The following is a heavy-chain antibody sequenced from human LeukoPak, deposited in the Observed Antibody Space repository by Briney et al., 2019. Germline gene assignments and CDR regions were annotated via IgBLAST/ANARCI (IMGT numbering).Heavy chain of an antibody. CDR3: AKVGGSYLAAFDI. J-gene: IGHJ3*02. CDR2: IISSSYI. D-gene: IGHD1-26*01. CDR1: GILFSDYY. Sequence: GGSLRLSCAASGILFSDYYMSWIRQAPGKGLEWVSSIISSSYIYNPDLVKGRFTISRDNAKNSLYLQMNSLRAEDTAVYYCAKVGGSYLAAFDIWGQGTVVTVSS. V-gene: IGHV3-69-1*01.